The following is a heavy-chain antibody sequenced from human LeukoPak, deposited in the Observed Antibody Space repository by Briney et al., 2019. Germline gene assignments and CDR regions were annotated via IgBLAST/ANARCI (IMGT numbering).Heavy chain of an antibody. CDR3: ARGAPGIAAVNE. CDR1: GGSFSGYY. Sequence: SEILSLTCAVYGGSFSGYYWTWIRQPPGKGLQWIGEINHSGSADYNPSLKSRVTISVDTSKNQFSLRLSSVTAADTALYYCARGAPGIAAVNEWGQGTLVTVSS. J-gene: IGHJ1*01. CDR2: INHSGSA. D-gene: IGHD6-25*01. V-gene: IGHV4-34*01.